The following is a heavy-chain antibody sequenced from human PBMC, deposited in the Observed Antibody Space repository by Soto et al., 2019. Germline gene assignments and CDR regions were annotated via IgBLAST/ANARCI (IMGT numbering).Heavy chain of an antibody. Sequence: GGSLRLSCAASGFTFSSYAMHWVRQAPGKGLEWVAVISYDGSNKYYAGSVKGRFTISSDNSKNTLYLQMNSLRAEDTAVYYCARDRSVTTYYYYGMDVWGQGTTVTVSS. CDR3: ARDRSVTTYYYYGMDV. CDR2: ISYDGSNK. V-gene: IGHV3-30-3*01. D-gene: IGHD4-4*01. CDR1: GFTFSSYA. J-gene: IGHJ6*02.